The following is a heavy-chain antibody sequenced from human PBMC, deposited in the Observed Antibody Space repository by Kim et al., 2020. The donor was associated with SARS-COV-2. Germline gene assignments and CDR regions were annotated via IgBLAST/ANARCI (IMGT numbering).Heavy chain of an antibody. CDR2: IYYSGST. V-gene: IGHV4-59*01. CDR1: GGSISSYY. J-gene: IGHJ6*03. Sequence: SETLSLTCTVSGGSISSYYWSWIRQPPGKGLEWIGYIYYSGSTNHNPSLKSRVTISVDTSKNQFSLKLSSVTAADTAVYYCSREASSGWRYYYYMDVWG. D-gene: IGHD6-19*01. CDR3: SREASSGWRYYYYMDV.